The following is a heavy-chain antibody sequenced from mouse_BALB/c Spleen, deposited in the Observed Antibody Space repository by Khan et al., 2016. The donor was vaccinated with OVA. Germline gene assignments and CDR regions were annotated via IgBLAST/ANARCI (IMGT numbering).Heavy chain of an antibody. Sequence: VQLQQSGAELVRPGVSVKISCKGSGYTFTDFTMHWMKQSHGKSLEWIGVISTYYGDATYNQKFKGKATMTVDKASSTAYMELARLTSEDSAIYYCTRGGGGNRFAYWGQGTLVTVSA. CDR1: GYTFTDFT. CDR2: ISTYYGDA. CDR3: TRGGGGNRFAY. V-gene: IGHV1S137*01. J-gene: IGHJ3*01.